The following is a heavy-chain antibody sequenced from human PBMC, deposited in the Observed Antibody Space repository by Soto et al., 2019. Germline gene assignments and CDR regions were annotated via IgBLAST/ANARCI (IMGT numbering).Heavy chain of an antibody. CDR1: GFTVSSNY. Sequence: PGGSLRLSCAASGFTVSSNYMSWVRQAPGKGLEWVSVIYSGGSTYYADSVKGRFTISRDNSKNTLYLQMNSLRAEDTAVYYCARGRIYYDSSGYYPDGADDFDIWGQGTMVTVSS. CDR2: IYSGGST. D-gene: IGHD3-22*01. V-gene: IGHV3-53*01. CDR3: ARGRIYYDSSGYYPDGADDFDI. J-gene: IGHJ3*02.